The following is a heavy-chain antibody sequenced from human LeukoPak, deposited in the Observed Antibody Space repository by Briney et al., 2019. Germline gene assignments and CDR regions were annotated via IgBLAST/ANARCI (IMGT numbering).Heavy chain of an antibody. V-gene: IGHV1-2*02. CDR3: ARSSGYYYYYGMDV. CDR1: GYTFTGYY. Sequence: ASVKVSCKASGYTFTGYYWHGVGQAPGQGLEGRGWINPNSGGTNYAQKFQGRVTMTRDTSISTAYMELSGLRSDDTAMYYCARSSGYYYYYGMDVWGQGTTVTVSS. J-gene: IGHJ6*02. D-gene: IGHD3-22*01. CDR2: INPNSGGT.